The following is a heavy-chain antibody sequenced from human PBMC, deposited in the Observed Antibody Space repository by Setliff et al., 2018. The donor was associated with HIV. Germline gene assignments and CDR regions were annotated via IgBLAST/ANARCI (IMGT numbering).Heavy chain of an antibody. J-gene: IGHJ4*02. CDR1: GFTFSNAW. D-gene: IGHD3-3*01. Sequence: PGGSLRLSCAASGFTFSNAWMSWVRQAPGKGLEWVSSISSNSSYIYYADSVKGRFTISRDNAKNSLYLQMNSLRAEDTAVYHCARDGYYNFWSGSLYYFDYWGQGTLVTVSS. CDR2: ISSNSSYI. V-gene: IGHV3-21*01. CDR3: ARDGYYNFWSGSLYYFDY.